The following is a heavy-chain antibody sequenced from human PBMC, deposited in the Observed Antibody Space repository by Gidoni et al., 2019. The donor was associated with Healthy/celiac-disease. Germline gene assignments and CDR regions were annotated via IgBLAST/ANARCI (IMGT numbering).Heavy chain of an antibody. D-gene: IGHD2-2*01. V-gene: IGHV1-18*04. CDR3: ARGALGVVVPDPASVGFDY. CDR2: ISAYNGNT. CDR1: VYTFTSYG. Sequence: QVQLVQSGAEVKKPGASVKVSCKASVYTFTSYGISWVRQAPGQGLEWMGWISAYNGNTNYAQKLQGRVTMTTDTSTSTAYMELRSLRSDDTAVYYCARGALGVVVPDPASVGFDYWGQGTLVTVSS. J-gene: IGHJ4*02.